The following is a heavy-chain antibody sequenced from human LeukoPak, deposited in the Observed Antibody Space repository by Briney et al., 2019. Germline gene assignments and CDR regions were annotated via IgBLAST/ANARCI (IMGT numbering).Heavy chain of an antibody. CDR1: GFTVSSNY. J-gene: IGHJ6*02. V-gene: IGHV3-66*01. CDR3: AREVGGWYYFGMDV. CDR2: T. Sequence: GGSLRLSCAASGFTVSSNYMNWVRQAPGKGLEWVSVTFYGDSVKGRFTISRDNSMNTLYLQMNSLRAEDTAVYYCAREVGGWYYFGMDVWGQGTTVTVSS. D-gene: IGHD6-19*01.